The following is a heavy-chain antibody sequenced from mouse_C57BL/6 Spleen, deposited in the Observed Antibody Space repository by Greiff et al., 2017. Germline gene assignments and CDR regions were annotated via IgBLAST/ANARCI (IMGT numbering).Heavy chain of an antibody. V-gene: IGHV5-17*01. CDR3: ARPYITTVVATRAMDY. D-gene: IGHD1-1*01. Sequence: EVQLVESGGGLVKPGGSLKLSCAASGFTFSDYGMHWVRQAPEKGLEWVAYISSGSSTIYYADTVKGRFTISRDNAKNTLFLQMTSLRSEDTAMYYCARPYITTVVATRAMDYWGQGTSVTVSS. J-gene: IGHJ4*01. CDR2: ISSGSSTI. CDR1: GFTFSDYG.